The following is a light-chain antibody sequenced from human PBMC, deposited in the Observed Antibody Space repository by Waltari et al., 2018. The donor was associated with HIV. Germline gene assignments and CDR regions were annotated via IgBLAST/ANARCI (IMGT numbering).Light chain of an antibody. CDR1: ALPNQF. CDR3: QSADSSGTFVV. CDR2: KDN. V-gene: IGLV3-25*03. J-gene: IGLJ2*01. Sequence: SFELTQAPSVSVSPGQTARITCSGDALPNQFAYWYQQKPGQAPIFVIYKDNERPSGIPERFSGSSSGTTATLTISGVQAEDEADYYCQSADSSGTFVVFGGGTKLSVL.